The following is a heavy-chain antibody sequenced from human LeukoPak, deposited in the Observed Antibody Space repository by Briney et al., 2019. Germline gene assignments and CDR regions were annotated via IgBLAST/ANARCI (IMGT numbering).Heavy chain of an antibody. CDR2: VYYSGST. CDR3: ARHAYSGSSSDY. Sequence: SETLSLTCTVSGDSIGNYYWSWIRQPPGKGLEWIGYVYYSGSTNYNPSLKSRVTISVDTSKNQFSLKLSSVTAADTAVYLCARHAYSGSSSDYWGQGTLAPVS. D-gene: IGHD1-26*01. J-gene: IGHJ4*02. V-gene: IGHV4-59*08. CDR1: GDSIGNYY.